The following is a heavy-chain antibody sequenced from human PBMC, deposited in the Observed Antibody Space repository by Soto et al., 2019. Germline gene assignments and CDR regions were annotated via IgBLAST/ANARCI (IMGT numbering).Heavy chain of an antibody. V-gene: IGHV3-74*01. CDR2: INSDGSRT. CDR1: GFTFSSYW. CDR3: ARVLTGSWNWFDP. Sequence: EGQLVESGGGLVQPGESLRLSCAASGFTFSSYWMHWVRQAPGKGLVWVSRINSDGSRTNYADSVKGRFTVSRDNAKNTQFLQMNSLRAEDTAVYYCARVLTGSWNWFDPWCQGTLFIVSS. J-gene: IGHJ5*02. D-gene: IGHD6-13*01.